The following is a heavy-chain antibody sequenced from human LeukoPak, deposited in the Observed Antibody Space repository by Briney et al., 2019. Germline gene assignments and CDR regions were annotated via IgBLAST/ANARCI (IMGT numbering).Heavy chain of an antibody. V-gene: IGHV4-59*11. CDR1: GGSISSHY. CDR3: ATIKRGNIFGFFDF. D-gene: IGHD5-18*01. CDR2: VLDNVRA. Sequence: SETLSLTCTVSGGSISSHYWSWVRQPPGKGLEWIGYVLDNVRAKDNPSLNSRFTLSADTSKNQFSLRLTSVTAADTAVYYCATIKRGNIFGFFDFWGQGILVTVSS. J-gene: IGHJ4*02.